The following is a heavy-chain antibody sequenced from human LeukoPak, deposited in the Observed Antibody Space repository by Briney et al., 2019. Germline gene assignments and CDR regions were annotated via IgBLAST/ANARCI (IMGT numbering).Heavy chain of an antibody. CDR2: ISWNSGSL. D-gene: IGHD4-23*01. J-gene: IGHJ5*02. V-gene: IGHV3-9*01. CDR3: AGFQIWVATGVNWFDP. CDR1: GFTFDDYA. Sequence: GGSLRLSCAASGFTFDDYAMHWVRQAPGKGLEWVSGISWNSGSLGYADSVKGRFTISRDNAKNSLYLQMNSLKADDTALYYCAGFQIWVATGVNWFDPWGQGTLVTVSS.